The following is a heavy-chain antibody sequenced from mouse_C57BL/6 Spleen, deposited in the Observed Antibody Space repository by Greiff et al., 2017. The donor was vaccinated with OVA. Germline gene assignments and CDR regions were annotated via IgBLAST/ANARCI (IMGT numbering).Heavy chain of an antibody. J-gene: IGHJ4*01. CDR2: IHPNSGST. CDR1: GYTFTSYW. V-gene: IGHV1-64*01. CDR3: ARGPDGDAMDY. Sequence: QVQLKQPGAELVKPGASVKLSCKASGYTFTSYWMHWVKQRPGQGLEWIGMIHPNSGSTNYNEKFKSKATLTVDKSSSTAYMQLSSLTSEDSAVYYCARGPDGDAMDYWGQGTSVTVSS.